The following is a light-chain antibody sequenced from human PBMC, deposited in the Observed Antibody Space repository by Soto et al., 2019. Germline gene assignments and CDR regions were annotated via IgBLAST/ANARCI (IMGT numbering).Light chain of an antibody. V-gene: IGKV3-20*01. CDR3: QQYGSSPRT. J-gene: IGKJ1*01. Sequence: EIVLTQSPGTLSLSRGERASLSCRARQSVSSSYLGWYQQKPGQAPRLLMYGASSRATGIPERFSGSGSGTDFTLTIRRLEPEDFAVYYCQQYGSSPRTFGQGTKVDI. CDR1: QSVSSSY. CDR2: GAS.